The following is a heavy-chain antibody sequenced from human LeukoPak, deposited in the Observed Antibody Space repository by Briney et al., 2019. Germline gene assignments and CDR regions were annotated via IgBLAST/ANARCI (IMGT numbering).Heavy chain of an antibody. CDR2: IDCRAKWYN. D-gene: IGHD3-10*01. J-gene: IGHJ4*02. CDR1: RGIISSNRAA. CDR3: ARVRGTGSGSIDY. V-gene: IGHV6-1*01. Sequence: SQTLSFTCAISRGIISSNRAARHWLRQSPSRILEWIGRIDCRAKWYNGYARSVKSRISISPVTSKNQFSLQLNSVAPEDTAVYDCARVRGTGSGSIDYWGQGTLVTVSS.